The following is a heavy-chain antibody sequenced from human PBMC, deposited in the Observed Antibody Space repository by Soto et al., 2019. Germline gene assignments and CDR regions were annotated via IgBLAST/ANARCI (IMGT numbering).Heavy chain of an antibody. J-gene: IGHJ5*02. CDR2: IYHRGST. CDR3: ARGPWNDDMGHFDP. CDR1: GGSISSGGYS. D-gene: IGHD1-1*01. V-gene: IGHV4-30-2*01. Sequence: SETLSLTCAVSGGSISSGGYSWSWIRQPPGKGLEWIGYIYHRGSTYYNPSLKSRVTISVDRSKNQFSLKLSSVTAADTAVYYCARGPWNDDMGHFDPWGQGTLVTVSS.